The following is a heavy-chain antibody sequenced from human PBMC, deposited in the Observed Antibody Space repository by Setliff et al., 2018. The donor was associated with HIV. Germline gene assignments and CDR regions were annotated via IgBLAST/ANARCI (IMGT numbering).Heavy chain of an antibody. CDR1: GDSINSHF. J-gene: IGHJ3*02. Sequence: ETLSLTCTVSGDSINSHFWTWIRQSPRKGLEWIGYISSTGAAWYNPSLKSRVTTSIDTSKIHFSLTLSSVSGADTALYFCARGGKRAFDIWGQGAMVTVSS. CDR3: ARGGKRAFDI. V-gene: IGHV4-59*11. CDR2: ISSTGAA.